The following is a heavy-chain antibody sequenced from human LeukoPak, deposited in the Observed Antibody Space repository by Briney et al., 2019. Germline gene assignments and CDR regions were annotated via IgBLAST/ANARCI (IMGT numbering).Heavy chain of an antibody. V-gene: IGHV3-33*01. CDR3: ARDGRSTSCPDY. Sequence: GSLRLSCAASGFTFSSYGMHWVRQAPGKGLEWVAVIWYDGSNKYYADSVKGRFTISRDNSKNTLYLQMNSLRAEDTAVYYCARDGRSTSCPDYWGQGTLVTVSS. CDR2: IWYDGSNK. CDR1: GFTFSSYG. D-gene: IGHD2-2*01. J-gene: IGHJ4*02.